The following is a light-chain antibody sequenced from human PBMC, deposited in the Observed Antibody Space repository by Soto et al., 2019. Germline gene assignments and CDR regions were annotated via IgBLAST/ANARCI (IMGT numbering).Light chain of an antibody. J-gene: IGKJ1*01. Sequence: DIVMTQSPLSLPVTPGEPASISCRSSQSLLHSNAYNYLDWYLQKPGQSPQLLIYLGSNRASGVHDRFSGSGSGTDFTLKISRVEAEDVGVYYCMQALQTPWTFGQGTKVEIK. CDR3: MQALQTPWT. V-gene: IGKV2-28*01. CDR1: QSLLHSNAYNY. CDR2: LGS.